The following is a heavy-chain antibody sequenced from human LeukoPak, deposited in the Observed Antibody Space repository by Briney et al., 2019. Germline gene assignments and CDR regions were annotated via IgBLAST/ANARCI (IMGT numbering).Heavy chain of an antibody. CDR1: GYSFSNYW. CDR3: AIPPGYCGNDCSFDH. D-gene: IGHD2-21*02. V-gene: IGHV5-51*01. Sequence: GESLKISCEGSGYSFSNYWIGWVRQMPGKGPEWMGIINPGDYETRYSPSFQGLVTISVDKSISTAYLQWSSLKASDTAMYYCAIPPGYCGNDCSFDHWGQGTLVTVSS. J-gene: IGHJ4*02. CDR2: INPGDYET.